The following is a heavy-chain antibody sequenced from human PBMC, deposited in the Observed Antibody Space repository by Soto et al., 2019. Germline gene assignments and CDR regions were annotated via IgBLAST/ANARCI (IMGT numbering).Heavy chain of an antibody. CDR3: ARDGRLGYCSGGSCYSDSYFDY. Sequence: GGSLRLSCAASGFTFSSYAMSWVRQAPGKGLEWVSAISGSGGSKYYADSVKGRFTISRDNSKNTLYLQMNSLRAEDTAVYYCARDGRLGYCSGGSCYSDSYFDYRGQGTLVTVSS. D-gene: IGHD2-15*01. CDR1: GFTFSSYA. J-gene: IGHJ4*02. V-gene: IGHV3-23*01. CDR2: ISGSGGSK.